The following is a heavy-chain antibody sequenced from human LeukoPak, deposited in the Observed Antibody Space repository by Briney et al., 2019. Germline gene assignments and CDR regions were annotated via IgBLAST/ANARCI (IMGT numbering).Heavy chain of an antibody. CDR3: ARVYKDSSGYYYVPYYFDY. CDR2: ISAYNGNT. V-gene: IGHV1-18*01. CDR1: GYTFTSYG. Sequence: ASVKVSCKASGYTFTSYGISWVRQAPGQGLEWKGWISAYNGNTNYAQKLQGRVTMTTDTSTSTAYMELRSLRPDDTAVYYCARVYKDSSGYYYVPYYFDYWGQGTLVTVSS. J-gene: IGHJ4*02. D-gene: IGHD3-22*01.